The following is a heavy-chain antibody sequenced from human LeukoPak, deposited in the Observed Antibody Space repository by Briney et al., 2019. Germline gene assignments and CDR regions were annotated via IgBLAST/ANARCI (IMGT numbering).Heavy chain of an antibody. V-gene: IGHV3-48*01. J-gene: IGHJ3*02. CDR3: ARVPGSYFEDAFDI. D-gene: IGHD1-26*01. Sequence: AGGSLRLSCAASGFTFSSYSLNWVRQAPGKGLEWVSYISTSSSTIYYADSVKGRFTISRDNAKNSLYLQMNSLRAEDTAMYYCARVPGSYFEDAFDIWGQGTMVTVSP. CDR1: GFTFSSYS. CDR2: ISTSSSTI.